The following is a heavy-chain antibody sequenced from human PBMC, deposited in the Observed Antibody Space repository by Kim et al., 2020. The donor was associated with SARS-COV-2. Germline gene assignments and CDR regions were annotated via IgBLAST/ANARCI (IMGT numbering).Heavy chain of an antibody. V-gene: IGHV4-59*13. D-gene: IGHD3-9*01. Sequence: SETLSLTCTVSGGSISSYYWSWIRQPPGKGLEWIGYIYYSGSTNYNPSLKSRVTISVDTSKNQFSLKLSSVTAADTAVYYCARARAPDYDILTGQWGGLAFDIWGQGTMVTVSS. CDR1: GGSISSYY. J-gene: IGHJ3*02. CDR2: IYYSGST. CDR3: ARARAPDYDILTGQWGGLAFDI.